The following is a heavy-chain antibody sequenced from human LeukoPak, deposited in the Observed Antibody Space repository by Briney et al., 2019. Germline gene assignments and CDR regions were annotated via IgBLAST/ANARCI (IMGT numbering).Heavy chain of an antibody. CDR1: GFDVSSKF. Sequence: GGSLRLSRAASGFDVSSKFMTWVRQAPGKGLEWVSVIYSGGLTFYADSVQGRFTISRDNSKNTVYLHMNDLKADDTAVYYCAKDEAAAGGGLDHWGQGTLVIVSS. D-gene: IGHD6-13*01. V-gene: IGHV3-53*01. CDR2: IYSGGLT. J-gene: IGHJ4*02. CDR3: AKDEAAAGGGLDH.